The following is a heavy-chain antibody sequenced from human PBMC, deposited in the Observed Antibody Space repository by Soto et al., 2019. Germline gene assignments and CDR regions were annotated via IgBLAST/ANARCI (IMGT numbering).Heavy chain of an antibody. J-gene: IGHJ4*02. CDR3: ARHQAYYYDSSGYFSI. CDR2: IYYSGST. Sequence: SETLSLTCTVSGGSISSSIYYGVWIRQPPGKGLEWIGSIYYSGSTYYNPSLKSRVTISVDTSKNQFSLKLSSVTAADTAVYYCARHQAYYYDSSGYFSIWGQGTLVTVSS. CDR1: GGSISSSIYY. D-gene: IGHD3-22*01. V-gene: IGHV4-39*01.